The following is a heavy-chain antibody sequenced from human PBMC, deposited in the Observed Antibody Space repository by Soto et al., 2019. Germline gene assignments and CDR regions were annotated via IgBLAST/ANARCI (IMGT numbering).Heavy chain of an antibody. CDR1: GFTFSTFS. CDR3: ARDLAWAFDS. CDR2: IGGSGGSI. J-gene: IGHJ4*02. V-gene: IGHV3-48*02. D-gene: IGHD1-26*01. Sequence: EVHLLESGGGLVQTGGSLRLSCAASGFTFSTFSMNWVRQAPGKGLEWLSYIGGSGGSISYADSVKGRFTISRDNGKNTLYLQMSSLRDEDTAVYYCARDLAWAFDSWGQGALVTVSS.